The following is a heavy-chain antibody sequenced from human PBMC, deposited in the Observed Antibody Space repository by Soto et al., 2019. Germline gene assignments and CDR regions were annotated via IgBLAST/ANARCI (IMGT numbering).Heavy chain of an antibody. CDR2: IYYTGNT. J-gene: IGHJ6*02. CDR3: ARHDFYGSGSYYRKGFYYYFGLDV. CDR1: GGSISSTNYY. Sequence: QVQLQESGPGLVKTSETLSLTCTVSGGSISSTNYYWGWIRQPSGKGLEWIGSIYYTGNTFYNPSLKSRVTLSADTSKNQFSLKVTSVTAADTAVYYCARHDFYGSGSYYRKGFYYYFGLDVWGQGTTVTVSS. D-gene: IGHD3-10*01. V-gene: IGHV4-39*01.